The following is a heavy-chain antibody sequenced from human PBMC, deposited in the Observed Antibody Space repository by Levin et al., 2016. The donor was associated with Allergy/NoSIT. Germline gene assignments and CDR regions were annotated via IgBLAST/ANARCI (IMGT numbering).Heavy chain of an antibody. CDR2: IDGGGGST. D-gene: IGHD6-19*01. CDR3: TKGHRFNSGYFDS. CDR1: GFSFSTYA. V-gene: IGHV3-23*01. Sequence: GESLKISCAASGFSFSTYAMNWVRQAPGKGLEWISIIDGGGGSTSYADSVKGRFTISRDSSKNTLSLQMNSLRAEDTAIYYCTKGHRFNSGYFDSWGQGALVTVSS. J-gene: IGHJ4*02.